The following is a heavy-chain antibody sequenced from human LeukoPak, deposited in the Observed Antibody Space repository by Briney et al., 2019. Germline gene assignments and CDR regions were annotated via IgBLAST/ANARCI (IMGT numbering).Heavy chain of an antibody. D-gene: IGHD2-2*01. CDR1: GFTFSAFG. J-gene: IGHJ6*03. CDR3: ARDSVVVVPAAIYYYYYMDV. V-gene: IGHV3-74*01. CDR2: INSDGSST. Sequence: GGSLRLSCAASGFTFSAFGMHWVRHAPGKGLVWVSRINSDGSSTSYADSVKGRFTISRDNAKNTLYLQMNSLRAEDTAVYYCARDSVVVVPAAIYYYYYMDVWGKGTTVTISS.